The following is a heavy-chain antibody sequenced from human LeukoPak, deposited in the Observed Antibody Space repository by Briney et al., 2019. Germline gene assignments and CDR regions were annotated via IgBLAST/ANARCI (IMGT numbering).Heavy chain of an antibody. Sequence: GGSVRLSCAASGFTFDDYAMHCVRQAPGKGLEWVSRISWNSGSIGYADSVKGRFTISRDSASNSLSLQMSSLRAEDTAVYYCARDRVIAAHTEHAFDIWGQGTMVTVSS. V-gene: IGHV3-9*01. J-gene: IGHJ3*02. CDR2: ISWNSGSI. CDR3: ARDRVIAAHTEHAFDI. CDR1: GFTFDDYA. D-gene: IGHD6-6*01.